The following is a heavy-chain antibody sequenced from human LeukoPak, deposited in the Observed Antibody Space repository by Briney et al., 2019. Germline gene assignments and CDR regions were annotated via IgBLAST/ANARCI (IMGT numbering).Heavy chain of an antibody. J-gene: IGHJ5*02. D-gene: IGHD6-6*01. V-gene: IGHV3-11*01. CDR3: ARVTGIAARRWFDP. CDR1: GFPFRDYY. CDR2: ISRSGDTL. Sequence: GGSLRLSCAAPGFPFRDYYMTWIRQAPGKGLEWISYISRSGDTLYYADSVEGRFTISRDNAKNSLFLQMNSLRADDTAVYYCARVTGIAARRWFDPWGQGTLVTVSS.